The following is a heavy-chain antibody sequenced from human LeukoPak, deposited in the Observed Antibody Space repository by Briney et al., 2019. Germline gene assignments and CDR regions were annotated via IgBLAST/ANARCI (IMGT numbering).Heavy chain of an antibody. CDR2: ISYDGSNK. CDR3: ASGSTLAS. Sequence: GGSLRLSCAASGFTLSSYAMHWVRQAPGKGLEWVAVISYDGSNKYYADSVKGRFTISRDNSKNTLYLQMNSLRAEDTAVYYCASGSTLASWGQGTLVTVSS. CDR1: GFTLSSYA. D-gene: IGHD5-12*01. J-gene: IGHJ4*02. V-gene: IGHV3-30-3*01.